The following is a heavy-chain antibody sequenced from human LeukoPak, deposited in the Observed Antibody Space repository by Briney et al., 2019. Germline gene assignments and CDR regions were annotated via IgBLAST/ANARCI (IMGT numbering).Heavy chain of an antibody. V-gene: IGHV4-31*03. D-gene: IGHD3-10*01. Sequence: SQTLSLTCTVSGGSISSGGYYWSWIRQHPGKGLEWIGYTYYSGSTYYNPSLKSRVTISVDTSKNQFSLKLSSVTAADTAVYYCARETLRSGGWHCWGQGTLVTVSS. CDR2: TYYSGST. J-gene: IGHJ4*02. CDR1: GGSISSGGYY. CDR3: ARETLRSGGWHC.